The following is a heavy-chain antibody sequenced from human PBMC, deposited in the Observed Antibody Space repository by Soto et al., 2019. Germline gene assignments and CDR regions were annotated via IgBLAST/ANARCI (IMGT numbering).Heavy chain of an antibody. Sequence: QVRLEQSGAEVKKPGSSVRVSCQASGGALPSYPINWVGQPPGKGLEWMGVIDHIVDRSNLQENFNTRLTLTADTSTKTVYMDLTSLRSDDTAIYFCATYPRPYKWTDIWGRGTQLTVSS. CDR2: IDHIVDRS. D-gene: IGHD1-20*01. V-gene: IGHV1-69*06. CDR3: ATYPRPYKWTDI. CDR1: GGALPSYP. J-gene: IGHJ4*02.